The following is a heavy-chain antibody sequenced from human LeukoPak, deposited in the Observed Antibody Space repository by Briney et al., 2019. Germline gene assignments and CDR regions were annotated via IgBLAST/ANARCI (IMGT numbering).Heavy chain of an antibody. Sequence: GASVKVSCKASGYTFASCYMHWVRQAPGQGLEWMGIINPSGGSTSYAQKFQGRVTMTRDTSTSTVYMELSSLRSEDTAVYYCARAPRRWLQLDYWGQGTLVTVSS. D-gene: IGHD5-24*01. J-gene: IGHJ4*02. V-gene: IGHV1-46*01. CDR2: INPSGGST. CDR3: ARAPRRWLQLDY. CDR1: GYTFASCY.